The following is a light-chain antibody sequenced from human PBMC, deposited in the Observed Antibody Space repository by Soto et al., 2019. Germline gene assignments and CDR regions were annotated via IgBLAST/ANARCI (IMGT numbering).Light chain of an antibody. Sequence: QSALTQPASVSGSPGQSMTISCTGSSSDVGGYHYVPWYQQHPGKAPKLIIYQVSHRPSGVSDRFSGSKSGNTASLTISGLQGEDEATYYCSSFTSTHTYVFGTGTKVTVL. CDR3: SSFTSTHTYV. CDR2: QVS. V-gene: IGLV2-14*03. CDR1: SSDVGGYHY. J-gene: IGLJ1*01.